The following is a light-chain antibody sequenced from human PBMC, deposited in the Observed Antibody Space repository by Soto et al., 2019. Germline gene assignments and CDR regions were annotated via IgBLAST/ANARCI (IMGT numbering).Light chain of an antibody. Sequence: QSVLTQPASVSGSPGQSITISCTGTSSDVGGYNYVSWYQQHPGKAPKLMIYEVSNRPSGVSNRFSGSKSGHTASLTISGLQAEDEADYYCSSYTSSSTLYVFGTGTKLPVL. V-gene: IGLV2-14*01. CDR3: SSYTSSSTLYV. CDR2: EVS. J-gene: IGLJ1*01. CDR1: SSDVGGYNY.